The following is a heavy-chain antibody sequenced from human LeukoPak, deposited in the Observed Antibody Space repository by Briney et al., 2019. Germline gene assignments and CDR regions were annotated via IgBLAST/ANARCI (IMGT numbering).Heavy chain of an antibody. D-gene: IGHD5-12*01. J-gene: IGHJ4*02. CDR3: SRARSGYCMHFFDY. Sequence: PGGSLRLSCAASGFTFDDHAMHWVRQAPGKSLEWVSLVSGNGDTTYYADSLKGRFTISRDNTKNSLYLQMNSLRTEDTALYYCSRARSGYCMHFFDYWGQGTLVTVST. V-gene: IGHV3-43*02. CDR1: GFTFDDHA. CDR2: VSGNGDTT.